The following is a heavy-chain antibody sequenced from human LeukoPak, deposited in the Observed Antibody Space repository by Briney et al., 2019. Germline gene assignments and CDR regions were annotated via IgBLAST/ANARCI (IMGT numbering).Heavy chain of an antibody. CDR1: GFTFSSYW. Sequence: GGSLRLSCAASGFTFSSYWMSWMRQAPGKGLEWVSSISRSSSYIYHADSVKGRFTISRDNAKNSLYLQMNSLRAEDTAVYYCARDLFYYDSSGYYYFDYWGQGTLVTVSS. D-gene: IGHD3-22*01. CDR3: ARDLFYYDSSGYYYFDY. V-gene: IGHV3-21*01. J-gene: IGHJ4*02. CDR2: ISRSSSYI.